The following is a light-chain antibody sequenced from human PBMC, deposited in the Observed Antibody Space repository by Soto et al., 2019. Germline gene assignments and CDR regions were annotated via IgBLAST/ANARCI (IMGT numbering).Light chain of an antibody. Sequence: EIVLTQSPGTLSLSPGERATLSCRASQSVSSNLAWYQQKPGQAPRLLIHGASSRATGIPAWFSGSGSGTEFTLTISSLQSEDFAVYYCQQYSNWPRTFGQGTKVDI. CDR3: QQYSNWPRT. CDR2: GAS. V-gene: IGKV3-15*01. J-gene: IGKJ1*01. CDR1: QSVSSN.